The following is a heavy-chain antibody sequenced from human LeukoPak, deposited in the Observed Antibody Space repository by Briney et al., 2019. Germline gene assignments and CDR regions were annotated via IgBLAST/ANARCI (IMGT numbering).Heavy chain of an antibody. CDR3: AKEVGLLWFGELLGSDY. Sequence: GGSLRLSCAASGFTVSSNYMSWVRQAPGKGLEWVSVIYSGGSTYYADSVKGRFTISRDNSKNTLYLQMNSLRAEDTAVYYCAKEVGLLWFGELLGSDYWGQGTLVTVSS. J-gene: IGHJ4*02. D-gene: IGHD3-10*01. CDR1: GFTVSSNY. V-gene: IGHV3-66*02. CDR2: IYSGGST.